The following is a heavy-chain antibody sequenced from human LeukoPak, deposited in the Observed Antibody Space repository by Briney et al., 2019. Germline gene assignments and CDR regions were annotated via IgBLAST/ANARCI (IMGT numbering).Heavy chain of an antibody. CDR3: ARDSGSGWHHEY. CDR2: IYSGGTT. D-gene: IGHD6-19*01. V-gene: IGHV3-66*01. CDR1: GFTVISKY. Sequence: PGGSLRLSCAASGFTVISKYMSWVRQGPGKGLEWVSVIYSGGTTSYADSVKGRFTISRDNSKNTLYLQMNSLRAEDTAVYYCARDSGSGWHHEYWGQGTLVTVSS. J-gene: IGHJ4*02.